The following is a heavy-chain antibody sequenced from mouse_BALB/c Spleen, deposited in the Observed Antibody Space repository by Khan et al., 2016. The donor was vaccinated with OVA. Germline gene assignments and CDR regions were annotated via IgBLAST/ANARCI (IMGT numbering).Heavy chain of an antibody. J-gene: IGHJ3*01. V-gene: IGHV1S135*01. Sequence: EVQLQQSGPELMKPGASVKISCKASGYSFTTYYIHWIMQSHGKSLEWIGYIDPFSGGTTYNQKFKGKATLTVDKSSSTAYKHLSNLTSEDSSVYYCTRHGYVAWFTYWGQGTLVTVSA. D-gene: IGHD2-2*01. CDR1: GYSFTTYY. CDR2: IDPFSGGT. CDR3: TRHGYVAWFTY.